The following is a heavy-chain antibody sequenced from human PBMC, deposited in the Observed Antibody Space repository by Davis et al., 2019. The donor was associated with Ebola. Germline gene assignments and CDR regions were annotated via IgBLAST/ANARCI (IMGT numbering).Heavy chain of an antibody. V-gene: IGHV3-30-3*01. J-gene: IGHJ4*02. CDR2: ISYDGNKE. Sequence: GGSLRLSCVASGFTFSSFEMNWVRQAPGKGLEWVASISYDGNKEYYADSGRGRFTISRDSSKNTVYLQMDSLRIDDTAVYFCVRDGVIILTAFYGDVYWGQGTLVTVSS. D-gene: IGHD3-3*01. CDR3: VRDGVIILTAFYGDVY. CDR1: GFTFSSFE.